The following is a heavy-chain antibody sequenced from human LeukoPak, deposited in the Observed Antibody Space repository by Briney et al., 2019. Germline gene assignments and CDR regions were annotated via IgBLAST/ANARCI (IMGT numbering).Heavy chain of an antibody. J-gene: IGHJ3*02. Sequence: QAGGSLRLSCAASGFTFSSYAMSWVRQAPGKGLEWVSSISGSGGSTNYADSVKGRFTISRDNSKNTLYLQMNSLRAEDTAVYYCARDKYYYDSHADDAFDIWGQGTMVTASS. CDR3: ARDKYYYDSHADDAFDI. CDR2: ISGSGGST. V-gene: IGHV3-23*01. CDR1: GFTFSSYA. D-gene: IGHD3-22*01.